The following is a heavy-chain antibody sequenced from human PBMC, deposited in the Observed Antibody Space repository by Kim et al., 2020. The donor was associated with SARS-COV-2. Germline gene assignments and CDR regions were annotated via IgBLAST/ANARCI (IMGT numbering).Heavy chain of an antibody. D-gene: IGHD6-13*01. Sequence: GGSLRLSCAASGFTFSSYGMHWVRQAPGKGLEWVAVITYDGSNKYYADSVKGRFTISRDNSKNTLYLQMNSLRAEDTAVYYCAKSRDHSNHCHYWVQGT. CDR1: GFTFSSYG. V-gene: IGHV3-30*18. CDR3: AKSRDHSNHCHY. J-gene: IGHJ4*02. CDR2: ITYDGSNK.